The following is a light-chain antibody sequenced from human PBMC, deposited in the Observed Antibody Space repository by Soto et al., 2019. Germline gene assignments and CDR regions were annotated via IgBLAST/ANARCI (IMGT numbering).Light chain of an antibody. J-gene: IGKJ1*01. CDR1: QSVSNN. CDR3: QQYNIWPPWT. V-gene: IGKV3-15*01. CDR2: DAS. Sequence: ILMTQSPATLSVSPGERATLSCRASQSVSNNLAWYQQKPGQAPRLLIYDASTRATGIPARFSGSGSGTEFTLTISGLQSEDFAVFYCQQYNIWPPWTFGQGTKVEVK.